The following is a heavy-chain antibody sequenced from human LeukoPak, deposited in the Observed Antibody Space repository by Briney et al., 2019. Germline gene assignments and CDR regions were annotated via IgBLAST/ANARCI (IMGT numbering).Heavy chain of an antibody. D-gene: IGHD4-11*01. CDR3: ARSKADYYYYGMDV. Sequence: KPSETLSLTCTVSGGSISSYYWSWIRQPAGKGLEWTGRIYTSGSTNYNPSLKSRVTMSVDTSKNQFSLKLSSVTAADTAVYYCARSKADYYYYGMDVWGQGTTVTVSS. CDR2: IYTSGST. CDR1: GGSISSYY. V-gene: IGHV4-4*07. J-gene: IGHJ6*02.